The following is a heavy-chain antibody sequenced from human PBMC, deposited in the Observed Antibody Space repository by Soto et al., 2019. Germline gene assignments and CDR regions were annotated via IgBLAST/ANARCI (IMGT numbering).Heavy chain of an antibody. CDR2: IYYSGST. V-gene: IGHV4-30-4*01. Sequence: SGTPSLSCTVSGGSLSSGDYYWSGIRQPPGKGLEWIGYIYYSGSTSYNASLKSRTSISADPSNNQFSLQLHSLTAADRAVYFCVFMSIVVDPALMDVCGPGSSVTVS. D-gene: IGHD2-21*01. CDR3: VFMSIVVDPALMDV. CDR1: GGSLSSGDYY. J-gene: IGHJ6*02.